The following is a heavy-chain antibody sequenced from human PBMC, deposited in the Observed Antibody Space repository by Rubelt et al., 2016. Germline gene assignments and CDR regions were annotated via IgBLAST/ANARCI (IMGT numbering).Heavy chain of an antibody. CDR3: ASSLSYGADAFDI. CDR2: IYYSGST. CDR1: GGSISSGGYY. D-gene: IGHD4-17*01. V-gene: IGHV4-61*08. Sequence: QVQLQESGPGLVKPSQTLSLTCTVSGGSISSGGYYWSCIRQPPGKGLEWIGYIYYSGSTNYNPSLKSRVTFSVDTSKNQSSLKLSSVTAADTAVYYCASSLSYGADAFDIWGQGTMVTVSS. J-gene: IGHJ3*02.